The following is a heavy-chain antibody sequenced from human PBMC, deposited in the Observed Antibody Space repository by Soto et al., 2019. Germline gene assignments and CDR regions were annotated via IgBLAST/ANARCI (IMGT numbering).Heavy chain of an antibody. D-gene: IGHD2-8*01. J-gene: IGHJ2*01. Sequence: PGGSLRLSCAASGFTFSSYAMSWVRQAPGKGLEWVSAISGSGGSTYYADSVKGRFTISRDNSKNTLYLQMNSLRAEDTAVYYCAKLRCTNGVCYTSWYFDLWGRGTLVTVSS. CDR3: AKLRCTNGVCYTSWYFDL. V-gene: IGHV3-23*01. CDR1: GFTFSSYA. CDR2: ISGSGGST.